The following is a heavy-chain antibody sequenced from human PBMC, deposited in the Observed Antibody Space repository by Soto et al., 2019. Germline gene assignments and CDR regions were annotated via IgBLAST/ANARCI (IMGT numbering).Heavy chain of an antibody. D-gene: IGHD2-8*01. CDR1: GDSIRSSSHY. V-gene: IGHV4-39*01. Sequence: QVQLQESGPGLVKPSETLSLTCTVSGDSIRSSSHYWAWNRQPPGKGLEWIGGFYYSGSPYYNPSLKSRVTMSGDTSKNQFSLTLNSVTAADTAVYYCYINGYWGPGTLVTVSS. J-gene: IGHJ4*02. CDR3: YINGY. CDR2: FYYSGSP.